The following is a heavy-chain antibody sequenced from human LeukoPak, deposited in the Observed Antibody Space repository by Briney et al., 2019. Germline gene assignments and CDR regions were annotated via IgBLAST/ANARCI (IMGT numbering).Heavy chain of an antibody. CDR3: IRTSGSYLENWFDP. Sequence: SVKVSCKASGGTFSSYAISWVRQAPGQGLEWMGGFTPIFGTANYAQKFQGRVTITADESTSTAYMELSSLRSEDTAVYYCIRTSGSYLENWFDPWGQGTLVTVSS. CDR1: GGTFSSYA. D-gene: IGHD3-10*01. V-gene: IGHV1-69*13. CDR2: FTPIFGTA. J-gene: IGHJ5*02.